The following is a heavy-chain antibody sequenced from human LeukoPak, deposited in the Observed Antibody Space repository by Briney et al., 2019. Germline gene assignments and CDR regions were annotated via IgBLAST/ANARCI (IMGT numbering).Heavy chain of an antibody. Sequence: GGSLRLSCAASGFTFSSYGMHWVRQAPGKGLEWVAVISYDGSNKYYADSVKGRFTISRDNSKNTLYLQMNSLRAEDTAVYYCAREGRIVVVIGFDYWGQGTLVTVSS. CDR2: ISYDGSNK. CDR1: GFTFSSYG. D-gene: IGHD3-22*01. J-gene: IGHJ4*02. V-gene: IGHV3-30*19. CDR3: AREGRIVVVIGFDY.